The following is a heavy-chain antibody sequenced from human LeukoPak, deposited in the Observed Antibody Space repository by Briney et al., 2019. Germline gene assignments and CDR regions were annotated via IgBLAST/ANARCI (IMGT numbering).Heavy chain of an antibody. V-gene: IGHV3-53*01. CDR2: IYSDGST. Sequence: GVALRLSCAASEFTVSSNYMSWVRQAPGKGLEWVSVIYSDGSTYYADSVKGRYSISGDNSKNMLYLQMNSLRADDTAVYYCARSRGYGVTGGMDVWGQGTTVT. CDR1: EFTVSSNY. J-gene: IGHJ6*02. CDR3: ARSRGYGVTGGMDV. D-gene: IGHD6-25*01.